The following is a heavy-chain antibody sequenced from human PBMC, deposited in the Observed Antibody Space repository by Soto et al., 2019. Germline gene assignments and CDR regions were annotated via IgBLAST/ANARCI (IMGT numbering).Heavy chain of an antibody. D-gene: IGHD1-26*01. CDR2: IYHTGSA. J-gene: IGHJ3*01. CDR3: ARGPRSGSYSVDGFDV. Sequence: LSLTCVVSGASLSTSNWWSWVRQPPGKGLEWIGEIYHTGSASYSPSLKSRVSMSIDKSKNQFSLRLTDVTAADTAKYYCARGPRSGSYSVDGFDVWGQGTVVTVSS. CDR1: GASLSTSNW. V-gene: IGHV4-4*02.